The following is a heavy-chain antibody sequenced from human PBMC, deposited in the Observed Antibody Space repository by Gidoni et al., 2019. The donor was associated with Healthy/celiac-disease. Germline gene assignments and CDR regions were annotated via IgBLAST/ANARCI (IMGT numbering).Heavy chain of an antibody. CDR2: IYYSGST. CDR3: ARVPSRYSSSSRRGMDV. J-gene: IGHJ6*02. D-gene: IGHD6-13*01. Sequence: QVQLQESGPGLVTPSQTLSLTCTVSAGPISSGGYYCSWIRQHPGKGLEWIGYIYYSGSTYYNPSLKSRVTISVDTSKNQFSLKLTSVTAADTAVYYCARVPSRYSSSSRRGMDVWGQGTTVTVSS. V-gene: IGHV4-31*03. CDR1: AGPISSGGYY.